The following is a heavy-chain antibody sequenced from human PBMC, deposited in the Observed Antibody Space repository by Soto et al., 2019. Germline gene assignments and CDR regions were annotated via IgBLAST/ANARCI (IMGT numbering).Heavy chain of an antibody. V-gene: IGHV3-7*01. D-gene: IGHD2-8*02. CDR2: VKQDGVEK. Sequence: GGSLRLSCAASGFTFSSYWMNWVRQGPGKGLEWVANVKQDGVEKNYVDSVKGRFTISRDNTKASLYLQMNSLRAEDTAVYYCVCGTGWLIEYWGQGSLVTVSS. J-gene: IGHJ4*02. CDR3: VCGTGWLIEY. CDR1: GFTFSSYW.